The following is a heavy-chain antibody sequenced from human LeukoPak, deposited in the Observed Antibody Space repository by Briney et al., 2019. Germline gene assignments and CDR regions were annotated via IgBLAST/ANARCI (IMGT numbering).Heavy chain of an antibody. J-gene: IGHJ6*03. D-gene: IGHD3-16*01. Sequence: ASVKVSCKASGYTFTSYYMHWVRQAPGQGLEWMGIINPSGGSTTYAQKFQGRVTMTRVTSTTTVYMELSSLRSEDTAVYYCARDTQGGYYYMDVWGKGTTVTVSS. CDR1: GYTFTSYY. CDR3: ARDTQGGYYYMDV. V-gene: IGHV1-46*01. CDR2: INPSGGST.